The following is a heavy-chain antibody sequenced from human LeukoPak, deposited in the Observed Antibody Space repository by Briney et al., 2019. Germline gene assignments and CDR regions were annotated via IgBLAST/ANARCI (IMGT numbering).Heavy chain of an antibody. CDR2: ISYDGSNK. CDR1: GFTFSSYG. V-gene: IGHV3-30*18. CDR3: AKGDGWFDP. J-gene: IGHJ5*02. Sequence: GGSLRLSCAASGFTFSSYGMHWVRQAPGKGLEWVAVISYDGSNKYYADSVKGRFTISRDNSKNTLYLQMNSLRAEDTAVYYCAKGDGWFDPWGQGTLVTVSS.